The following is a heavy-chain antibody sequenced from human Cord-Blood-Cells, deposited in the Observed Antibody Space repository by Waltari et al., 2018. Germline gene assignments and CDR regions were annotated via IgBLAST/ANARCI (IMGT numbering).Heavy chain of an antibody. Sequence: QLQLQESGPGRVKPSETLSLTCTVSGGSISRSSYYWAWIRQPPGKGLEWIGSIYYSGSTYYNPSLKSRVTISVDTSKNQFSLKLSSVTAADTAVYYCARPGIVGATRGAFDIWGQGTMVTVSS. V-gene: IGHV4-39*01. CDR1: GGSISRSSYY. D-gene: IGHD1-26*01. J-gene: IGHJ3*02. CDR2: IYYSGST. CDR3: ARPGIVGATRGAFDI.